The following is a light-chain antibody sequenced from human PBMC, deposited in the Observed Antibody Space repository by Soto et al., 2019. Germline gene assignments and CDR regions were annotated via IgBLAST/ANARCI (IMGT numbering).Light chain of an antibody. J-gene: IGLJ2*01. CDR3: GADHGSGSNFVV. V-gene: IGLV9-49*01. Sequence: LSRSLCSDYSYYKVDWYQQRPGKGPRFVMRVGTGGIVGSKGDGIPDRFSVLGSGLNRYLTIKNIQEEDEGDYHCGADHGSGSNFVVFGGGTKLTVL. CDR1: SDYSYYK. CDR2: VGTGGIVG.